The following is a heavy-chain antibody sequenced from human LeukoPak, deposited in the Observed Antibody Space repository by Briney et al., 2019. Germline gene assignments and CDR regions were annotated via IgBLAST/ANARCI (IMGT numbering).Heavy chain of an antibody. CDR1: GGSISNYY. J-gene: IGHJ2*01. D-gene: IGHD7-27*01. CDR3: ARSLTGVYWYFDL. Sequence: SETLSLTCTVSGGSISNYYWSWIRQPAGKGLEWIGRIYSSGTTIYNPSLKSRVTMSVDTSKNQFSLKLSSVTAADTAVYYCARSLTGVYWYFDLWGRGTLVTVSS. CDR2: IYSSGTT. V-gene: IGHV4-4*07.